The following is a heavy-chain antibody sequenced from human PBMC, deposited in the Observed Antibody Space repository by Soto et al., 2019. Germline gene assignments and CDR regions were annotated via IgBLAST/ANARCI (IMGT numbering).Heavy chain of an antibody. D-gene: IGHD4-4*01. CDR1: GFTFSSYA. J-gene: IGHJ6*02. V-gene: IGHV3-74*01. CDR3: ARVGSTDPDPYYYYGMDV. Sequence: GGSLRLSCAASGFTFSSYAMRWVRQAPGKGLEWVSAINSDGGSTCYADSVKGRFTISRDNAKNTLYLQMSSLRAEDTAVYYCARVGSTDPDPYYYYGMDVWGQGTTVTVSS. CDR2: INSDGGST.